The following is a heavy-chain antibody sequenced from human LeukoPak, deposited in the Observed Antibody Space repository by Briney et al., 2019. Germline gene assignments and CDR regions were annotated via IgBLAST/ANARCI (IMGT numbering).Heavy chain of an antibody. D-gene: IGHD3-10*01. CDR1: GFSFSYYS. V-gene: IGHV3-21*01. J-gene: IGHJ5*02. CDR2: ITSNSRYI. CDR3: ARGPQFSGPGWFDP. Sequence: GGSLRLSCAASGFSFSYYSMNWVRQAPGKGLEWVSSITSNSRYIHYADSVKGRFTISRDNDKNSLYLQMNSLRAEDTAIYYCARGPQFSGPGWFDPWGQGTLVTVSS.